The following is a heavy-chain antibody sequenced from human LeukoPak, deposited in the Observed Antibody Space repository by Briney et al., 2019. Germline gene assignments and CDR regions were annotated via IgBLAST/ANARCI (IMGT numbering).Heavy chain of an antibody. CDR1: GGSISSSSYY. Sequence: PSETLSLTCTVSGGSISSSSYYWGWIRQPPGKGLEWIGSIYYNGSTYYNPSLKSRVTISVDTSKNQFSLKLSSVTAADTAVYYCARPASYTVTTYIDYWGQGTLVTVSS. CDR2: IYYNGST. V-gene: IGHV4-39*01. J-gene: IGHJ4*02. CDR3: ARPASYTVTTYIDY. D-gene: IGHD4-17*01.